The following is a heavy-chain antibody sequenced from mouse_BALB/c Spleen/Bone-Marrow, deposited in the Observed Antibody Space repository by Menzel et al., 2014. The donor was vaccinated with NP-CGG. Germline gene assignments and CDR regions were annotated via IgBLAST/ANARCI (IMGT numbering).Heavy chain of an antibody. CDR1: GYTFTSYW. J-gene: IGHJ4*01. CDR3: ASPYGYEDYSAMDY. CDR2: INPSTGYT. D-gene: IGHD1-2*01. V-gene: IGHV1-7*01. Sequence: VKVVESGAELAKPGASVKMSCKASGYTFTSYWMHWVKQRPGQVLEWIGYINPSTGYTEYNLKFKDKATLTADKSSSTAYIQLISLTSEDSAVYYCASPYGYEDYSAMDYWGQGTSVTVSS.